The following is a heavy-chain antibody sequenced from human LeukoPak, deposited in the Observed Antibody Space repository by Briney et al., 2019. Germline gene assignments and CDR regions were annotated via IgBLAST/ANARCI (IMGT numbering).Heavy chain of an antibody. D-gene: IGHD6-13*01. CDR1: GGTFSSYA. CDR2: IIPIFGTA. Sequence: SVKVSCKASGGTFSSYAISWVRQAPGQGLKWMGGIIPIFGTANYAQKFQGRVTITADKSTSTAYMELSSLRSEDTAVYYCARGEVIAAAGRGAIDYWGQGTLVTVSS. J-gene: IGHJ4*02. V-gene: IGHV1-69*06. CDR3: ARGEVIAAAGRGAIDY.